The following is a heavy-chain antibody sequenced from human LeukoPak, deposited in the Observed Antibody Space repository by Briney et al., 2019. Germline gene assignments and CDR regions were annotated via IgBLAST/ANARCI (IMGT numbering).Heavy chain of an antibody. CDR1: GYTFSGSY. Sequence: ASVKVSCKASGYTFSGSYMHWVRQAPGQGLEWMGWINPDSGGTNYAQKFQGRVTMSRDTSSSTAYMELSSLTFDDTAVYYCARVPGALGVWGQGTTVTVSS. V-gene: IGHV1-2*02. CDR2: INPDSGGT. CDR3: ARVPGALGV. J-gene: IGHJ6*02.